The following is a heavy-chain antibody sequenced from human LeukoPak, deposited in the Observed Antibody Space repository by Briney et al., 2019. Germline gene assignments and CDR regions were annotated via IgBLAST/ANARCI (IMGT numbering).Heavy chain of an antibody. CDR3: AKGIAAADFFDY. CDR1: GFTFDDYT. J-gene: IGHJ4*02. V-gene: IGHV3-43*01. Sequence: GGSLRLSCAASGFTFDDYTMHWVRQAPGKGLEWVSLISWDGGSTYYADSVKGRFTISRDNSKNSLYLQMNSLRTEDTALYCCAKGIAAADFFDYWGQGTLVTVSS. CDR2: ISWDGGST. D-gene: IGHD6-13*01.